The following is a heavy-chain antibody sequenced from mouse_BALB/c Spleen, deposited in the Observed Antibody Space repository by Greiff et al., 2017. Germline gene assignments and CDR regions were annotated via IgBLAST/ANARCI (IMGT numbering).Heavy chain of an antibody. J-gene: IGHJ4*01. D-gene: IGHD2-4*01. CDR1: GFTFSSFG. Sequence: EVQLVESGGGLVQPGGSRKLSCAASGFTFSSFGMHWVRQAPEKGLEWVAYISSGSSTIYYADTVKGRFTISRDNPKNTLFLQMTSLRSEDTAMYYCARWAITTIDYAMDYWGQGTSVTVSS. CDR2: ISSGSSTI. V-gene: IGHV5-17*02. CDR3: ARWAITTIDYAMDY.